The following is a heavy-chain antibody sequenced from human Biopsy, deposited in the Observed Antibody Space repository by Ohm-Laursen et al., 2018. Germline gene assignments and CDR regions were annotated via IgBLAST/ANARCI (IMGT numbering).Heavy chain of an antibody. V-gene: IGHV1-2*02. J-gene: IGHJ4*02. Sequence: SVKVSCKISGYTLTALSMHWVRQAPGQGLEWMGSIYPNNGATKNAQKFQGRVTMTRDTSINTAFMELKSLRSDDTAVYYCARDLVDWTVPSWGQGTLVIVSS. D-gene: IGHD3/OR15-3a*01. CDR3: ARDLVDWTVPS. CDR1: GYTLTALS. CDR2: IYPNNGAT.